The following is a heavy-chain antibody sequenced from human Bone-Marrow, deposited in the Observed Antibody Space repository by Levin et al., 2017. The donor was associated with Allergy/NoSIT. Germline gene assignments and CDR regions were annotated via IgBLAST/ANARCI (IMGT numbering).Heavy chain of an antibody. J-gene: IGHJ4*02. CDR3: AGQEIRQSYFDY. CDR1: GGSISSSNW. CDR2: IYHSGST. V-gene: IGHV4-4*02. D-gene: IGHD5-24*01. Sequence: SETLSLTCAVSGGSISSSNWWSWVRQPPGKGLEWIGEIYHSGSTNYNPSLKSRVTISVDKSKNQFSLKLSSVTAADTAVYYCAGQEIRQSYFDYWGQGTLVTVSS.